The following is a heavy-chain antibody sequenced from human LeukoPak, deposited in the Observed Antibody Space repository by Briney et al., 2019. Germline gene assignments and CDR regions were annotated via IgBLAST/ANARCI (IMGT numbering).Heavy chain of an antibody. Sequence: SETLSLTCTVSGGSISSGSYYWSWIRQPAGKGLEWIGRIYTSGSTNYNPSLKSRVTISVDTSKNQFSLKLSSVTAADTAVYYCARAHPYYFDYWGQGTLVTVSS. CDR1: GGSISSGSYY. J-gene: IGHJ4*02. V-gene: IGHV4-61*02. CDR3: ARAHPYYFDY. CDR2: IYTSGST.